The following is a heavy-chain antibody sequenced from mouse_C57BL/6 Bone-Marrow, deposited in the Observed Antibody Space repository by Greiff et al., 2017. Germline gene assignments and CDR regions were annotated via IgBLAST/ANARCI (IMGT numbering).Heavy chain of an antibody. D-gene: IGHD2-4*01. CDR3: TTPIYYDLRDY. CDR1: GFNIKDDY. J-gene: IGHJ4*01. Sequence: EVQLQQSGAELVRPGASVKLSCTASGFNIKDDYMHWVKQRPEQGLEWIGWIDPENGDTEYASKFQGKATITADTSSNTAYLQLSSLTSEDTAVYYCTTPIYYDLRDYWGQGTSVTVSS. V-gene: IGHV14-4*01. CDR2: IDPENGDT.